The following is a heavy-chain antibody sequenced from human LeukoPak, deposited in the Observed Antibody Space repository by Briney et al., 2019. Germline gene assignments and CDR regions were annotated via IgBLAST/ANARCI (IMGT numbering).Heavy chain of an antibody. Sequence: GGSLRLSCAASGFTFSNYGMHFVGRAPFKRLHWVALIWYDGSNKYYADSVKGRFTISRDNSKNTLYLQMNSLRAEDTAVYYCAGSYYNVFDYWGQGTLVTVSS. J-gene: IGHJ4*02. CDR2: IWYDGSNK. CDR3: AGSYYNVFDY. D-gene: IGHD3-10*01. V-gene: IGHV3-33*01. CDR1: GFTFSNYG.